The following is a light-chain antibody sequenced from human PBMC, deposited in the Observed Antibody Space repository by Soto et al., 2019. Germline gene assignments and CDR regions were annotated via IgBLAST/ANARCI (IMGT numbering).Light chain of an antibody. J-gene: IGKJ1*01. Sequence: EIVMTQSPATLSVSPGERATLSCRASQSVGSNLAWYQQKPGQAPRLLIYGASNMATDIPARFSGSGSGTDFTLTISRLQSADFAVYYCHQYNNWWTFGQGKKVEIK. CDR3: HQYNNWWT. V-gene: IGKV3-15*01. CDR1: QSVGSN. CDR2: GAS.